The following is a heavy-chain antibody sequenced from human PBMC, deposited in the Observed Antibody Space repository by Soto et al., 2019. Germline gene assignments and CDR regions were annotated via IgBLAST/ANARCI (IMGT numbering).Heavy chain of an antibody. Sequence: QLQLQESGSGLVKPSQTLSLTCAVSGGSISSGGYSWSWIRQPPGKCLEWIGYIYHSGSTYYNPSLKSRVTISVDRSKNQLSLELSSVTAADTAVYYCAREAPVVGDAFDIWGQGTMVTVSS. D-gene: IGHD3-22*01. CDR1: GGSISSGGYS. V-gene: IGHV4-30-2*01. CDR3: AREAPVVGDAFDI. J-gene: IGHJ3*02. CDR2: IYHSGST.